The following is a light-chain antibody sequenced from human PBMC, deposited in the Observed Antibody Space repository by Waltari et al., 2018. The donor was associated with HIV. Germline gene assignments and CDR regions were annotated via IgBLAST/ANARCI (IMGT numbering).Light chain of an antibody. Sequence: QSALTQPRSVSGSPGQSVPISCTGTSSAVGGYNYVSWYQQHPDKAPKLIIYDVSKRPSGVPDRFSVSKSGTSASLAISGLLSEDEAEYYCATWDDSLSGVLFGGGTKLTVL. CDR1: SSAVGGYNY. V-gene: IGLV2-11*01. CDR2: DVS. J-gene: IGLJ3*02. CDR3: ATWDDSLSGVL.